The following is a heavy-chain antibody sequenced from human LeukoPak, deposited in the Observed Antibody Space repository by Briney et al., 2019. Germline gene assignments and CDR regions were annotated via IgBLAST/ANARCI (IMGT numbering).Heavy chain of an antibody. V-gene: IGHV1-18*01. J-gene: IGHJ6*03. D-gene: IGHD6-6*01. Sequence: ASVKVSCKASGYTFTSYGISWVRQAPGQGLEWMGWISAYNGNTNYAQKLQGRVTMTTDTSTSTAYMELRSLRSDDTAVYYCARAPYSSSPNYYYYMGVWGKGTTVTVSS. CDR2: ISAYNGNT. CDR3: ARAPYSSSPNYYYYMGV. CDR1: GYTFTSYG.